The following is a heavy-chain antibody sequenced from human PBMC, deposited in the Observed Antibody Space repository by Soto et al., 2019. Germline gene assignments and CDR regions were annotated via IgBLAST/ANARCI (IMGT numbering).Heavy chain of an antibody. Sequence: QPQLVQSGPEVKKPGASVKVSCKASGYTFTSHGISWVRQAPGQGLEWMGWISTHNGNTEHAQKFQGRVTMTADTSMTTVYMELRSLRSDDTAVYYCARDEWVVTKYGVYLVDVWGQGTTVTVSS. CDR1: GYTFTSHG. V-gene: IGHV1-18*01. CDR2: ISTHNGNT. J-gene: IGHJ6*02. CDR3: ARDEWVVTKYGVYLVDV. D-gene: IGHD6-13*01.